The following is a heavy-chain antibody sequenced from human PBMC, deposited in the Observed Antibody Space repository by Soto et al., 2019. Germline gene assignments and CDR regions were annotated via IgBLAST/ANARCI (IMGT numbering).Heavy chain of an antibody. CDR3: ARDSYRGDVVLTPAPYGNDY. CDR1: EFTFKSYV. J-gene: IGHJ4*02. CDR2: ISFDGNSK. V-gene: IGHV3-30*03. Sequence: PGGSLRLSCAASEFTFKSYVMHWVRQAPGKGLAWVAVISFDGNSKHYADSVRGRFTISRDNSKNTLYLQMNSLRTEDTAIYYCARDSYRGDVVLTPAPYGNDYWGRGTRVTVSS. D-gene: IGHD2-2*01.